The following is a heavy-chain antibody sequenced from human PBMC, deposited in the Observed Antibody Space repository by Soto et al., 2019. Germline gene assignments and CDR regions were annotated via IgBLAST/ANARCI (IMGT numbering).Heavy chain of an antibody. J-gene: IGHJ4*02. CDR3: AKDLRTSTSDPYYFDY. V-gene: IGHV3-23*01. CDR1: GFTFSSYA. Sequence: VQLLESGGSLLQPGGSLRLSCAASGFTFSSYAMTWVRQAPGKGLEWVSTITGSGFTTYYADSVKGRFTISRDNSKNTLSLQMNSLRAEDTAVYYCAKDLRTSTSDPYYFDYWGQGTLVTVSS. CDR2: ITGSGFTT. D-gene: IGHD2-2*01.